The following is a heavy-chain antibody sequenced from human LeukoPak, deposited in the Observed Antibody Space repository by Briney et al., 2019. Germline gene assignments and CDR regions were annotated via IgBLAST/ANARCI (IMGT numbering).Heavy chain of an antibody. D-gene: IGHD3-22*01. V-gene: IGHV3-7*01. CDR3: ARADSAYYYDSSGYYWWVPTNFDY. Sequence: GGSLRLSCAASGFTFSSYWMSWVRQATGKGLEWVANIKQDGSEKYYVDSVKGRFTISRDNAKNSLYLQMNSLRAEDTAVYYCARADSAYYYDSSGYYWWVPTNFDYWGQGTLVTVSS. CDR2: IKQDGSEK. CDR1: GFTFSSYW. J-gene: IGHJ4*02.